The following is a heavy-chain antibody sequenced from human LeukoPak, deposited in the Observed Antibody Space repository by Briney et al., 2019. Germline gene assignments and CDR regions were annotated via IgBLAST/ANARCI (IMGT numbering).Heavy chain of an antibody. CDR2: ISGSGGST. V-gene: IGHV3-23*01. Sequence: QTGGSLRLSCAASGFTFSSYAMSWVRQAPGKGLEWVSAISGSGGSTYYADSVKGRFTISRDNSKNTLYLQMNSLRAEDTAVYYCAKDRGYCSSTGCHEEYYFDYWGQGTLVTVSS. CDR3: AKDRGYCSSTGCHEEYYFDY. CDR1: GFTFSSYA. D-gene: IGHD2-2*01. J-gene: IGHJ4*02.